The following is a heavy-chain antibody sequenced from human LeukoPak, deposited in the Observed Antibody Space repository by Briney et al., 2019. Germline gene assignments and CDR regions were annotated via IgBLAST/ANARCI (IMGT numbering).Heavy chain of an antibody. CDR1: GDSISPYY. D-gene: IGHD1-1*01. V-gene: IGHV4-59*01. CDR2: IYHSGDT. Sequence: PSETLSLTCTVSGDSISPYYWGWIRQPPGKGLEWIGYIYHSGDTTYNPSLKSRVTMSVDTSKNQFSLKLSSVTAADTAVYYCARDKQPGDYWGQGTLVTVSS. CDR3: ARDKQPGDY. J-gene: IGHJ4*02.